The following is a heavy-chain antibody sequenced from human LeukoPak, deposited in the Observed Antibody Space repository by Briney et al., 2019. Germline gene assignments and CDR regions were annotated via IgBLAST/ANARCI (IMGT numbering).Heavy chain of an antibody. CDR3: ARDERSYGMDV. CDR1: GYTFTSYY. CDR2: INPSGGST. V-gene: IGHV1-46*01. J-gene: IGHJ6*02. Sequence: ASVKVPCKASGYTFTSYYMHWVRQAPGQGLEWMGIINPSGGSTSYAQKFQGRVTMTRDTSTSTVYMELSSLRSEDTAVYYCARDERSYGMDVWGQGTTVTVSS.